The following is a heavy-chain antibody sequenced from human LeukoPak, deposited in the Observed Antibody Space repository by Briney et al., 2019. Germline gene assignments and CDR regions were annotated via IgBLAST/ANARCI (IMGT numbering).Heavy chain of an antibody. CDR3: ARIRCGHSGSVCYNH. Sequence: SETLSLTCGVFGVSINDYYWSWIRQSPGKGLEWTGEISHTEGTRYNPSLESRVTMSVGTSENQLSLKLIFVTAADTAVYYCARIRCGHSGSVCYNHWGLGTLVTVSS. D-gene: IGHD3-9*01. CDR1: GVSINDYY. CDR2: ISHTEGT. V-gene: IGHV4-34*01. J-gene: IGHJ4*02.